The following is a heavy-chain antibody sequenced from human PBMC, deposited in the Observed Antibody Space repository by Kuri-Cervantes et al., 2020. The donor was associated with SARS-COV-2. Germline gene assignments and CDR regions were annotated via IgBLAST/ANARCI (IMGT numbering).Heavy chain of an antibody. D-gene: IGHD5-24*01. J-gene: IGHJ4*02. CDR2: VRGKANNYAT. V-gene: IGHV3-73*01. Sequence: GGSLRLSCEVSGFLFSASAIHWVRQASGKGLEWVGRVRGKANNYATAYAASVKGRFTISRDDSKNMAYLQMNSLRAEDTAVYYCARGTGLQFLDYWGQGTLVTVSS. CDR1: GFLFSASA. CDR3: ARGTGLQFLDY.